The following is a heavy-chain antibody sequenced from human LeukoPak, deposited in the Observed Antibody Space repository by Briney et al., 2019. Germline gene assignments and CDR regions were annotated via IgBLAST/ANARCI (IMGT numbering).Heavy chain of an antibody. CDR3: ARDGLDIVVVPGADWFDP. Sequence: GASVKVSCKASGYTFTSYGISWVRQAPGQGLEWMGWISAYNGNTNYAQKLQGRVTMTTDTSTSTAYMELRSLRSDDTAVYYCARDGLDIVVVPGADWFDPWGQGTLVTVSS. J-gene: IGHJ5*02. D-gene: IGHD2-2*03. V-gene: IGHV1-18*01. CDR2: ISAYNGNT. CDR1: GYTFTSYG.